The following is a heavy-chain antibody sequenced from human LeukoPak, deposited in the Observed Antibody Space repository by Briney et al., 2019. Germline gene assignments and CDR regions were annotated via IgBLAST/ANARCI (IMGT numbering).Heavy chain of an antibody. CDR2: INPNSGGT. Sequence: ASVKVSCKASGYTFTGYYMHWVRQAPGQGLEWMGWINPNSGGTNYAQKFQGRVTMTRDTSISTAYMELSRLRSDDTAVYYCARDGGTAGYSSGSDYWGQGTRVTVSS. V-gene: IGHV1-2*02. CDR1: GYTFTGYY. D-gene: IGHD5-18*01. CDR3: ARDGGTAGYSSGSDY. J-gene: IGHJ4*02.